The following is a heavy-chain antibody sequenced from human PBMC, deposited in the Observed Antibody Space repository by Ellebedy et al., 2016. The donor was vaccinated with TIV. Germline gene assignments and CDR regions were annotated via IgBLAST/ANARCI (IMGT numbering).Heavy chain of an antibody. J-gene: IGHJ4*02. CDR1: GFTFSSYA. D-gene: IGHD3-3*01. Sequence: PGGSLRLSCAASGFTFSSYAMSWVRQPPGTGLEWVSAISGSGGSTYYADSVKGRFTISRDNSTNTLYLQMNSLRAEDTAVYYCANRAQDFGVVIHFDYWGQGTLVTVSS. V-gene: IGHV3-23*01. CDR2: ISGSGGST. CDR3: ANRAQDFGVVIHFDY.